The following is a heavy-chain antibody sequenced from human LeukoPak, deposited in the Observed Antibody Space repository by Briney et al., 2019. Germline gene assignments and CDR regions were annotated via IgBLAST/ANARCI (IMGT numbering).Heavy chain of an antibody. CDR3: ARGLYEFCSGGSCYSYYFDY. J-gene: IGHJ4*02. CDR2: IYSGGST. Sequence: GGSLRLSCAASGFTVSSNYMSWVRQAPGKGLEWVSVIYSGGSTYYADPVKGRFTISRDNSKNTLYLQMNSLRAEDTAVYYCARGLYEFCSGGSCYSYYFDYWGQGTLVTVSS. D-gene: IGHD2-15*01. CDR1: GFTVSSNY. V-gene: IGHV3-53*01.